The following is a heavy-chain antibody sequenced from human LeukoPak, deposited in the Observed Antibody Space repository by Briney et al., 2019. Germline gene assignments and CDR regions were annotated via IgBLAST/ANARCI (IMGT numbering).Heavy chain of an antibody. D-gene: IGHD2/OR15-2a*01. CDR2: ISDDGSNI. CDR3: ARDNKRFSCDY. Sequence: GRSLRLSCAASGFTFRSYGMHWVRQAPGKGLEWVALISDDGSNIYYADSVKGRFTISRDSSKNTLSLQMGSLRVEDTAVYYCARDNKRFSCDYWGQGTLVTVSS. CDR1: GFTFRSYG. V-gene: IGHV3-30*03. J-gene: IGHJ4*02.